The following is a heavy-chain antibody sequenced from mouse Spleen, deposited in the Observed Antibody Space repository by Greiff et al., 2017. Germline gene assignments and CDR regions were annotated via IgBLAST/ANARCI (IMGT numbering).Heavy chain of an antibody. CDR2: IRSKSNNYAT. Sequence: EVKLMESGGGLVQPKGSLKLSCAASGFSFNTYAMNWVRQAPGKGLEWVARIRSKSNNYATYYADSVKDRFTISRDDSESMLYLQMNNLKTEDTAMYYCVRHLYDYDVGFAYWGQGTLVTVSA. V-gene: IGHV10-1*01. CDR3: VRHLYDYDVGFAY. CDR1: GFSFNTYA. J-gene: IGHJ3*01. D-gene: IGHD2-4*01.